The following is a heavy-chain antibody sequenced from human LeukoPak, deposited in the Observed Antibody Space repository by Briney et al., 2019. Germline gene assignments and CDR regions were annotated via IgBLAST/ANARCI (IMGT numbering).Heavy chain of an antibody. CDR2: IHYSGST. V-gene: IGHV4-31*03. J-gene: IGHJ6*03. D-gene: IGHD3-22*01. CDR1: GGSFSSGDYY. CDR3: ARVDYYYDSDGPFLGYMDV. Sequence: SETLSLTCTVSGGSFSSGDYYWSWIRQHPGKGLEWIGFIHYSGSTYYNPSLKSRVTISIDTSENRFSLKLNSVTAADTAVYSCARVDYYYDSDGPFLGYMDVWGKGTTVTVSS.